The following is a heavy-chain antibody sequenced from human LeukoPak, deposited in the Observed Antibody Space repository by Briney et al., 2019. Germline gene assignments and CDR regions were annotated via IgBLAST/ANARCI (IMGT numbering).Heavy chain of an antibody. J-gene: IGHJ3*02. Sequence: SGGSLRLSCAASGFTFSSYSMNWVRQAPGKGLEWVSSISSSSSYIYYADSVKGRFTISRDNAKNSLYLQMNSLRAEDTAVYYCARGGGNSFAFDIWGQGTMVTVSS. CDR1: GFTFSSYS. CDR2: ISSSSSYI. D-gene: IGHD4-23*01. V-gene: IGHV3-21*01. CDR3: ARGGGNSFAFDI.